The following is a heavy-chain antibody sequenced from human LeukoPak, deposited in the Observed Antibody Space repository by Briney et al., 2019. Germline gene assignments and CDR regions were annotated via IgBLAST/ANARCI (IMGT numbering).Heavy chain of an antibody. CDR3: AREMFWSGYFSNLHFDY. V-gene: IGHV3-21*01. D-gene: IGHD3-3*01. Sequence: GGSLRLSCAASEFTFSSYNMNWVRQAPGKGLEWVSSISSSSAYIYYADSVKGRFTISRDNAKNSPYLQMNSLRAEDTAVYYCAREMFWSGYFSNLHFDYWGQGALVTVSS. J-gene: IGHJ4*02. CDR1: EFTFSSYN. CDR2: ISSSSAYI.